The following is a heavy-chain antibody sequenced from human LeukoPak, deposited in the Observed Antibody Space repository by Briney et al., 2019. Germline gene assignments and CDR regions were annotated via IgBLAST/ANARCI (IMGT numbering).Heavy chain of an antibody. Sequence: ASVKVSCKAAGGTFSSYAISWGRQAPGQRLEGMGRIIPIFGTANSSQKFQLRVTITTDESTSTAYMWLSSLRSEGTAAYYCARGTNWNHGAFDIWGQGTMVTVSS. CDR3: ARGTNWNHGAFDI. CDR2: IIPIFGTA. J-gene: IGHJ3*02. D-gene: IGHD1-14*01. CDR1: GGTFSSYA. V-gene: IGHV1-69*05.